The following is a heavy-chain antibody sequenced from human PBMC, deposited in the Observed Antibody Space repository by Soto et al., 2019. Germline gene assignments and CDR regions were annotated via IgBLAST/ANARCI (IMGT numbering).Heavy chain of an antibody. CDR1: GGTFSTYA. V-gene: IGHV1-69*01. CDR3: ARHWGFVTGYSCDF. CDR2: IIPVFVTP. Sequence: QVQLVQSGAEVKKPGSSVKVSCKASGGTFSTYAISWVRQAPGQGLEWMGGIIPVFVTPKYAQKFQGRVTITADESASTVYLELSSLRSEDTAVYYCARHWGFVTGYSCDFWGQGTLVTVSS. J-gene: IGHJ4*02. D-gene: IGHD3-9*01.